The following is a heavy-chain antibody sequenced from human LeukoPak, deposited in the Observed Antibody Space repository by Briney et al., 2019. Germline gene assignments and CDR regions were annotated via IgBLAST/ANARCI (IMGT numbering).Heavy chain of an antibody. CDR2: IYTSGST. CDR3: ARVLRGYSYGYDY. Sequence: SETLSLTCTVSGGSISSSSYYWSWLRQPAGKGLEWIGRIYTSGSTNYNPSLKSRVTISVDTSKNQFSLKLSSVTAADTAVYYCARVLRGYSYGYDYWGQGTLVTVSS. V-gene: IGHV4-61*02. CDR1: GGSISSSSYY. J-gene: IGHJ4*02. D-gene: IGHD5-18*01.